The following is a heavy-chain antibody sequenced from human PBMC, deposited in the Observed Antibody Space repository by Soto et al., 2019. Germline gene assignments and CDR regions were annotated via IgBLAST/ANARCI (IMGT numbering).Heavy chain of an antibody. V-gene: IGHV3-23*01. CDR1: GFTFSSYA. J-gene: IGHJ1*01. Sequence: EVQLLESGGGLVQPGGSLRLSCAASGFTFSSYAMSWVRQAPEKGLEWVSGISGSGDSTYYADSVKGRFTISRDNSKNXXYLQMNSLRAEDTAVYYCAKGVPGIAVAGTGYFQHWGQGTLVTVSS. CDR3: AKGVPGIAVAGTGYFQH. CDR2: ISGSGDST. D-gene: IGHD6-19*01.